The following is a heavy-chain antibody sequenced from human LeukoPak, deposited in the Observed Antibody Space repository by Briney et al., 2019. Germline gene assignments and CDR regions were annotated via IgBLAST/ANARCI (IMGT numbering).Heavy chain of an antibody. CDR2: IYTSGST. CDR3: ASWFLKRFY. V-gene: IGHV4-61*02. D-gene: IGHD2/OR15-2a*01. Sequence: SETLSLTCTVSGGSISSGSYYWSWIRQPAGKGLEWIGRIYTSGSTNYNPSLKSRVTISVDTSKNQFSLKLSSVTAADTAVYYCASWFLKRFYWGQGALVTVSS. CDR1: GGSISSGSYY. J-gene: IGHJ4*02.